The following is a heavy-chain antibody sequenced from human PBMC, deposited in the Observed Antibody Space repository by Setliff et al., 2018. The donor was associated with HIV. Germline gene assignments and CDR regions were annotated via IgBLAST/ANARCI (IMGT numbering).Heavy chain of an antibody. D-gene: IGHD6-6*01. CDR2: VDPEDGET. CDR3: ARGEGISPRPQDFDY. CDR1: GYTFTGYY. Sequence: ASVKVSCKASGYTFTGYYMHWVKQAPGKGPEWMGRVDPEDGETIYAEKFQGRVTITADTSTDTAYMELSSLRSDDTAVYFCARGEGISPRPQDFDYWGQGTLVTVSS. J-gene: IGHJ4*02. V-gene: IGHV1-69-2*01.